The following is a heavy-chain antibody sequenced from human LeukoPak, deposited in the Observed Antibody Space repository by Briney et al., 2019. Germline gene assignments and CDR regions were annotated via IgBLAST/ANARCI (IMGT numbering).Heavy chain of an antibody. CDR2: INHSGST. J-gene: IGHJ3*02. V-gene: IGHV4-39*07. Sequence: SETLSLTCTVPGGSISSSSYYWSWIRQPPGKGLEWTGEINHSGSTNYNPSLKGRVTISVDTSKNQFSLKLSSVTAADTAVYYCARNRHYYCTNGVCYMRKNAFDIWGQGTMVTVSS. D-gene: IGHD2-8*01. CDR3: ARNRHYYCTNGVCYMRKNAFDI. CDR1: GGSISSSSYY.